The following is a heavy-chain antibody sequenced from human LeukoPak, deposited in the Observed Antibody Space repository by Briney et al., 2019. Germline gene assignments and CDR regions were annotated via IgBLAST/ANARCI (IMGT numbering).Heavy chain of an antibody. J-gene: IGHJ6*03. CDR1: GFTFSSYE. D-gene: IGHD3-3*01. Sequence: GGSLRLSCAASGFTFSSYEMNWVRQAPGKGLEWVSYISSSGSTIYYADSVKGRFTISRDNAKNSLYLQMNSLRAEDTAVYYCARERYYDFWSGSGYYYMDVWGKGTTVTVSS. CDR3: ARERYYDFWSGSGYYYMDV. CDR2: ISSSGSTI. V-gene: IGHV3-48*03.